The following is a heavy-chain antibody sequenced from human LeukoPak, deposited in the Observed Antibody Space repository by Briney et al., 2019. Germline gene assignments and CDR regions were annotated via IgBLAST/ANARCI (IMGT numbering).Heavy chain of an antibody. CDR2: IIPIFGTA. J-gene: IGHJ5*02. D-gene: IGHD6-19*01. CDR3: ASYSGRVPAYGWFDP. CDR1: GGTFSIYA. V-gene: IGHV1-69*01. Sequence: SVTVSFTASGGTFSIYAISWVRQAPGQGLEWMGGIIPIFGTANYAQKFQGRVTITADESTSTAYMELSSLRSEDTAVYYCASYSGRVPAYGWFDPWGQGTLVTVSS.